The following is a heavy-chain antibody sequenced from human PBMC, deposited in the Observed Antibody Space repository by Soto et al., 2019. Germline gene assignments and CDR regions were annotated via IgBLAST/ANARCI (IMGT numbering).Heavy chain of an antibody. D-gene: IGHD1-26*01. CDR1: GGSISSGGYS. V-gene: IGHV4-31*11. CDR3: ARGGSNSGCYFYDAFDI. CDR2: IYYSGST. J-gene: IGHJ3*02. Sequence: SETLSLTCAVSGGSISSGGYSWSWIRQPPGKGLEWIGYIYYSGSTYYNPSLKSRVTISVDTSKNQFSLKLSSVTAADTAVYYCARGGSNSGCYFYDAFDIWGQGTMVTVSS.